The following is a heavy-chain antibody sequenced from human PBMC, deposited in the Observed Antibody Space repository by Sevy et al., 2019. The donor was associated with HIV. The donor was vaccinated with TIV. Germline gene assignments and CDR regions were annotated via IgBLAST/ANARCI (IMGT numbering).Heavy chain of an antibody. V-gene: IGHV3-7*01. D-gene: IGHD3-10*01. CDR1: GFTFSSYW. J-gene: IGHJ3*02. CDR3: ARSRGWRDAFDI. Sequence: GGSLRLSCAASGFTFSSYWMTWVRQAPGKGLEWVANIKQDGSDEYYVDSVKGRFTISSDNAKNSLYLQMNSLRGEDTAVYYCARSRGWRDAFDIWGQGTMVTVSS. CDR2: IKQDGSDE.